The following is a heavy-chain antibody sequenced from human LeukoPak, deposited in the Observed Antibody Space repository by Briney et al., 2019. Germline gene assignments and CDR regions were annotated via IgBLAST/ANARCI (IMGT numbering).Heavy chain of an antibody. Sequence: PSETLSLTCTVSGGSISSYYWSWIRQPPGKGLEWIGYIYYSGSTNYNPSLKSRVTISVDTSKNQFSLKLSSVTAADTAVYYCARGNNYADDAFDIWGQGTMVTVSS. CDR1: GGSISSYY. J-gene: IGHJ3*02. CDR2: IYYSGST. V-gene: IGHV4-59*01. CDR3: ARGNNYADDAFDI. D-gene: IGHD5-24*01.